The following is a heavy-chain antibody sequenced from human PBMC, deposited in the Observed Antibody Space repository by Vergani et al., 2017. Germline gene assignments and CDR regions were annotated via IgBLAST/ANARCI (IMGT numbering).Heavy chain of an antibody. CDR1: GFTFSSYW. CDR3: ARHGGSGWSLDY. J-gene: IGHJ4*02. Sequence: EVQLVESGGGLVQPGGSLRLSCAASGFTFSSYWMSWVRQAPGKGLEWVANIKQDESGKYYVDSVKGRFTISRDNAKHSLYLQMNSLRAADTAVYYCARHGGSGWSLDYWGQGTLVTVSS. D-gene: IGHD6-19*01. CDR2: IKQDESGK. V-gene: IGHV3-7*01.